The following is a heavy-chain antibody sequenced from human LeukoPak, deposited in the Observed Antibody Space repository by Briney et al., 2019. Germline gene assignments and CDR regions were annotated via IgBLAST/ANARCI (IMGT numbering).Heavy chain of an antibody. J-gene: IGHJ3*02. Sequence: PSETLSLTCTVSGGSINSYYWSWIRQPPGKGLEWIGYIYYSGSTNYNPSLKSRVTISVDTSKNQFSLKLSSVTAADTAVYYCARSTGESVSSDAFDIWGQGTMVTVSS. CDR3: ARSTGESVSSDAFDI. V-gene: IGHV4-59*08. CDR2: IYYSGST. D-gene: IGHD3-10*01. CDR1: GGSINSYY.